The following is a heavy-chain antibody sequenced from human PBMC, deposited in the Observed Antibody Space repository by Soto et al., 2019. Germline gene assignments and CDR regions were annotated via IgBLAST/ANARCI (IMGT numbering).Heavy chain of an antibody. V-gene: IGHV4-39*01. CDR3: ATRGFCTNGVCYTTFDY. D-gene: IGHD2-8*01. Sequence: SETLSLTCTVSGCSISSSSYYCGWIRQPPGKGLEWIGNIYYSGSTYYNPSLKSRVTISVDTSKNQFSLKLSSVTAADTAVYYCATRGFCTNGVCYTTFDYWGQGTLVTVSS. CDR2: IYYSGST. CDR1: GCSISSSSYY. J-gene: IGHJ4*02.